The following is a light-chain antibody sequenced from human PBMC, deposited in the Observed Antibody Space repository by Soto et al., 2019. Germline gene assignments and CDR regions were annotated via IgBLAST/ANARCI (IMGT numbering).Light chain of an antibody. J-gene: IGKJ5*01. V-gene: IGKV3-20*01. Sequence: EIVLTQSPGTLSLSPGERATLSCMASQSVTSTYLAWYQQKAGQAPRLLIYGASSRATGVPARFSGNGSGTDFTLTITRLEPEDFALYYCQQYGDSPITFGQGTRLEIK. CDR2: GAS. CDR3: QQYGDSPIT. CDR1: QSVTSTY.